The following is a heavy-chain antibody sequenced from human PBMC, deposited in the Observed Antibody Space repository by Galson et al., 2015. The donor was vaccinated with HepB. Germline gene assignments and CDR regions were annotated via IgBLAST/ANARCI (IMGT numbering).Heavy chain of an antibody. V-gene: IGHV3-66*01. CDR2: IYSGGST. Sequence: SLRLSCAASGFTVSSNYMSWVRQAPGKGLEWVSVIYSGGSTYYADSVKGRFTISRDNSKNTLYLQMNSLRAEDTAVYYCARDWYGGPWLYMDVWGKGTTVTVSS. CDR1: GFTVSSNY. D-gene: IGHD4-23*01. CDR3: ARDWYGGPWLYMDV. J-gene: IGHJ6*03.